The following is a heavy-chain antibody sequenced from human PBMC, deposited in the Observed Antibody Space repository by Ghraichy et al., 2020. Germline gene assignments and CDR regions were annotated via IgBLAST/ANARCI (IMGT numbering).Heavy chain of an antibody. D-gene: IGHD3-3*01. CDR3: ARDVIYDFSSGYYMGYRWFDP. Sequence: GGSLRLSCAASGFNLGTYCMSWVRQAPGKGLEWVANIKKDGSETHYVDSVKGRFTISRDNARDTLYLQMNSLRTEDTAVYYCARDVIYDFSSGYYMGYRWFDPLGQGTLVIVSS. V-gene: IGHV3-7*01. CDR1: GFNLGTYC. J-gene: IGHJ5*02. CDR2: IKKDGSET.